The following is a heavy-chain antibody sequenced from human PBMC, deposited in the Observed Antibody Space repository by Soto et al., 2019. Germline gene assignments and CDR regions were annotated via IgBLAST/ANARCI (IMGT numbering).Heavy chain of an antibody. D-gene: IGHD6-19*01. CDR1: GFTFSSYA. CDR2: ISYDGSNK. J-gene: IGHJ6*02. Sequence: HPGGSLRLSCAASGFTFSSYAMHWVRQAPGKGLEWVAVISYDGSNKYYADSVKGRFTISRDNSKNTLYLQMNSLRAEDTAVYYCARDLRQGGWYFSKSLYGMDVWGQGTTVTVSS. V-gene: IGHV3-30-3*01. CDR3: ARDLRQGGWYFSKSLYGMDV.